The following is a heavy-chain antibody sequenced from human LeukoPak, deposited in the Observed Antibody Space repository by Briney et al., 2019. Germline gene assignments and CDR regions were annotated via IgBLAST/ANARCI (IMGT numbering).Heavy chain of an antibody. CDR3: AREDISSGWYF. V-gene: IGHV1-2*02. D-gene: IGHD6-19*01. Sequence: GASXXVSCKASGYTFTSYYMHWVRQAPGQGLEWRGGINPNSGGRNNAQKFQGRGTITRETSNRTDYMEVSKLRSDDTAVYYCAREDISSGWYFGGQGTLVTVSS. CDR1: GYTFTSYY. CDR2: INPNSGGR. J-gene: IGHJ4*02.